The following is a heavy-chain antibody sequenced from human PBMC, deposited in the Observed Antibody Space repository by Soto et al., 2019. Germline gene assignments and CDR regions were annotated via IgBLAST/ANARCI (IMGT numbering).Heavy chain of an antibody. J-gene: IGHJ4*02. CDR1: GYTFSSYA. V-gene: IGHV1-3*01. CDR3: ARVEAPFGESLH. Sequence: QVHLVQSGAEVRKPGASVKVSCKASGYTFSSYAMHWVRQAPGQRLEWMGWINAGYGNTKSSQKFQDRVTISRDTSASTAYMELTSLRSEDTAVYYCARVEAPFGESLHWGQGTPVTVSA. CDR2: INAGYGNT. D-gene: IGHD3-10*01.